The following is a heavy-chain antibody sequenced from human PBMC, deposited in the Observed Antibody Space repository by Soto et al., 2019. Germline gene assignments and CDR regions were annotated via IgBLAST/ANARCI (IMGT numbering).Heavy chain of an antibody. CDR2: IWYDGSNK. J-gene: IGHJ5*02. CDR3: ARDALAARTTRNWFDP. CDR1: GFTFSSYG. Sequence: PGGSLRLSCAASGFTFSSYGMHWVRQAPGKGLEWVAVIWYDGSNKYYADSVKGRFTISRDNSKNTLYLQMNSLRAEDTAVYYCARDALAARTTRNWFDPWGQGTLVTVSS. V-gene: IGHV3-33*01. D-gene: IGHD6-6*01.